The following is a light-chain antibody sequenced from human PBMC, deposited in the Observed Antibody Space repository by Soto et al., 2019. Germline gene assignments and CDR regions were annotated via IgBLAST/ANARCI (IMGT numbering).Light chain of an antibody. Sequence: QSVLTQPPSVSGAPGQRVTVSCTGSSSNIGAGSDVHWYQQLPGTAPKLLIYSNNQRPSGVPDRFSGSKSGTSASLAISGLQSEDEADYYCAAWDDSLNGWVFGGGTKLTVL. CDR3: AAWDDSLNGWV. CDR2: SNN. J-gene: IGLJ3*02. CDR1: SSNIGAGSD. V-gene: IGLV1-44*01.